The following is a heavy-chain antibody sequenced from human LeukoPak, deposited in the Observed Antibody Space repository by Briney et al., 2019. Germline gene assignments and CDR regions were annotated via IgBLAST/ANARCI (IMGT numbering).Heavy chain of an antibody. CDR2: IRSKPYGGTT. CDR1: GFTFGDFA. Sequence: GGSLRLSCTGSGFTFGDFAMSWLRQAPGKGLEWVGFIRSKPYGGTTEYAASVKGRFTISRDDSKSIAYLQMNSLKSEDTAVYYCTRDLKHRSGGDPYHFDHWGQGTLVTVSS. J-gene: IGHJ4*02. CDR3: TRDLKHRSGGDPYHFDH. D-gene: IGHD2-15*01. V-gene: IGHV3-49*03.